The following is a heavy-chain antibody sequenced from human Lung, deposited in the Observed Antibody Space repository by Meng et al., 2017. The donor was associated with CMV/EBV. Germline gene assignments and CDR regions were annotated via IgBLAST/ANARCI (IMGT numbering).Heavy chain of an antibody. CDR2: INPNPNSGDT. Sequence: ASXXVSXKASGYTFIGYYIHWVRQAPGQGLEWMGWINPNPNSGDTKYAQKFQGRVTMTRDTSFSTAYMHLSGLRSDDTAVYYCARVQCLETPNDAFDLWGQGXMVTVSS. CDR3: ARVQCLETPNDAFDL. CDR1: GYTFIGYY. V-gene: IGHV1-2*02. J-gene: IGHJ3*01. D-gene: IGHD6-19*01.